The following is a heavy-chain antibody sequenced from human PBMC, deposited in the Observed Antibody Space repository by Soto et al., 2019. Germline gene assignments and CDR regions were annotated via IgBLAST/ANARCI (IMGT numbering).Heavy chain of an antibody. D-gene: IGHD4-4*01. J-gene: IGHJ3*02. Sequence: GGSLRLSCAASGFTFSSYSMNWVRQAPGKGLEWVSYISSSSSTIYYADSVKGRFTISRDNAKNSLYLQMNSLRDEDTAVYYCARDDDLEIATVTDAFDIWGQGTMVTVSS. CDR1: GFTFSSYS. CDR3: ARDDDLEIATVTDAFDI. CDR2: ISSSSSTI. V-gene: IGHV3-48*02.